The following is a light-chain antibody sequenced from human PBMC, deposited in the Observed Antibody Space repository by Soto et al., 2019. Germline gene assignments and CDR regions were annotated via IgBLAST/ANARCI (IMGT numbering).Light chain of an antibody. CDR3: QHYGSSPSWT. Sequence: EIVLTQSPGSLSLSPGERATLSCRASQSVSGDFLAWYKHNPGQAPRLLIDDASTRLTGIPDRFSGSGSGTDFTLIISRLEPEDFAVYYCQHYGSSPSWTCGQGTKVEIK. CDR2: DAS. CDR1: QSVSGDF. J-gene: IGKJ1*01. V-gene: IGKV3-20*01.